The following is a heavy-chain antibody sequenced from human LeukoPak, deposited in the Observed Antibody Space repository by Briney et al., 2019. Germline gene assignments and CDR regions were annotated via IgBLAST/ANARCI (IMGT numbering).Heavy chain of an antibody. CDR2: TSNDGSDK. CDR3: AKVAATLFGFFDY. V-gene: IGHV3-30*18. CDR1: EFTFSSYG. J-gene: IGHJ4*02. D-gene: IGHD3-10*02. Sequence: GRSLRLSCAASEFTFSSYGMHWVRQAPGKGLEWVAVTSNDGSDKFYADSVKGRFTISRDNSKNTLYLQMNSLRAEDTAVYYCAKVAATLFGFFDYWGQGTLVTVSS.